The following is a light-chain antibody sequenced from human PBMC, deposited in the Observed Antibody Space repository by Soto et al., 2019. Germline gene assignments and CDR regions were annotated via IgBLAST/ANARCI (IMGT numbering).Light chain of an antibody. CDR1: RSVNSS. Sequence: EIVLTQSPATLSLSPGARATLSCRASRSVNSSLAWYQQKPGQAPRLLFHAASNRPPGIPARFSGSGSGTDFTLTISSLEPEDFAIYYCQQRYNWPPYLTFGGGTKVEVK. CDR2: AAS. CDR3: QQRYNWPPYLT. J-gene: IGKJ4*01. V-gene: IGKV3-11*01.